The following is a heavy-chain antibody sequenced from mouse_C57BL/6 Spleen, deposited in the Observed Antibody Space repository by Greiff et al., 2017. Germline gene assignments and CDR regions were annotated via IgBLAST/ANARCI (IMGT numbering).Heavy chain of an antibody. CDR1: GYTFTSYW. D-gene: IGHD1-1*01. CDR2: IYPGNSDT. CDR3: TISITTDYYAMDY. J-gene: IGHJ4*01. Sequence: VQLQQSGTVLARPGASVKMSCKTSGYTFTSYWMHWVKQRPGQGLEWIGAIYPGNSDTSYNQKFKGKAKLTAVTSASTAYMELSSLTNEDSAVYYCTISITTDYYAMDYWGQGTSVTVSS. V-gene: IGHV1-5*01.